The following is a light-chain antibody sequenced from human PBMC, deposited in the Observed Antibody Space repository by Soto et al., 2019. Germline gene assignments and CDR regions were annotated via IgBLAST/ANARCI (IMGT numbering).Light chain of an antibody. CDR2: GAS. V-gene: IGKV3-15*01. CDR1: QSVGGD. J-gene: IGKJ4*01. Sequence: IVMTQSPATLSVSPGERATLSCRASQSVGGDLAWYQRKPGQAPRLLIYGASSGAPGIPARFSGSGSGTEFTLTISSLQSEDFAVYYCQQYENWPQLTFGGGTKVEIK. CDR3: QQYENWPQLT.